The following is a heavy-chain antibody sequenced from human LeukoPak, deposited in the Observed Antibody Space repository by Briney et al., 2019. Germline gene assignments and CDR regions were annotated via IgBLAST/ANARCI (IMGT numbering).Heavy chain of an antibody. Sequence: TGGSLRLSCAASGFTFSSYWMSWVRQAPGKGLEWVANIKQDGSEKYYVDSVKGRCTISRDNAKNSLYLQMNSLRAEDTAVYYCARESGSHRSDAFDIWGQGTMVTVSS. V-gene: IGHV3-7*01. CDR3: ARESGSHRSDAFDI. D-gene: IGHD1-26*01. CDR1: GFTFSSYW. J-gene: IGHJ3*02. CDR2: IKQDGSEK.